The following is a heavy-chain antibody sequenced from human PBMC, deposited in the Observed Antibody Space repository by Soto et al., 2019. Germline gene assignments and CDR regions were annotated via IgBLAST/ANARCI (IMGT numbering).Heavy chain of an antibody. CDR3: ARAPGYSQPFLESLFY. V-gene: IGHV3-66*01. CDR2: IHSGGDT. CDR1: GFSASTNY. D-gene: IGHD3-3*01. J-gene: IGHJ4*02. Sequence: GGALRLSCTVSGFSASTNYMSWVRQAPGKGLEWVSIIHSGGDTYYADSVKDRFTNSRDKSKNTVHLQMSNLRVDDTAVYYCARAPGYSQPFLESLFYGGQGTLVTVSS.